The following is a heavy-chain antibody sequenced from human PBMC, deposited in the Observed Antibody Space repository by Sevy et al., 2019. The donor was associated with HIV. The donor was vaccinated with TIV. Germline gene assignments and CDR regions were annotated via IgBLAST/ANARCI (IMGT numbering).Heavy chain of an antibody. CDR3: ARDIVVVENYYYYYMDV. J-gene: IGHJ6*03. CDR1: GYTFTSYG. Sequence: ASVKVSCKASGYTFTSYGISWVRQAPGQGLEWMGWISAYNGNTNYAQKLQGRVTMTTDTSMSTAYMELRSLRSDDTAVYYCARDIVVVENYYYYYMDVWGKGTTVTVSS. D-gene: IGHD2-15*01. V-gene: IGHV1-18*01. CDR2: ISAYNGNT.